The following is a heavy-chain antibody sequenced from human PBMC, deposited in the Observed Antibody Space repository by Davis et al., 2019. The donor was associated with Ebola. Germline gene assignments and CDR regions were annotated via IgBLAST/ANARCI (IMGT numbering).Heavy chain of an antibody. J-gene: IGHJ4*02. CDR3: VSGYTTGG. D-gene: IGHD6-19*01. CDR1: GFTFSSYA. Sequence: GESLKISCAASGFTFSSYAMHWVRQAPGKGLEWVSAISGSGGSTYYADSVKGRFTISRDNAKNTLYLQMNSLRPDDTAVYYCVSGYTTGGWGQGTLVTVSS. V-gene: IGHV3-23*01. CDR2: ISGSGGST.